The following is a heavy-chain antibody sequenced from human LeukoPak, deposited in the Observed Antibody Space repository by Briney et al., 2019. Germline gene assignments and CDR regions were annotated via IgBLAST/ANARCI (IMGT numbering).Heavy chain of an antibody. CDR3: ARHVRGYYGSGSYSLFDY. V-gene: IGHV4-38-2*02. CDR1: GYSINSGYY. D-gene: IGHD3-10*01. J-gene: IGHJ4*02. Sequence: SETLSLTCTVSGYSINSGYYWGWIRQPPGKGLEWIAVIYHSGSTYYNPSLKSRVTISVDTSKNQFSLKLSSVTAADTAVYYCARHVRGYYGSGSYSLFDYWGQGTLVTVSS. CDR2: IYHSGST.